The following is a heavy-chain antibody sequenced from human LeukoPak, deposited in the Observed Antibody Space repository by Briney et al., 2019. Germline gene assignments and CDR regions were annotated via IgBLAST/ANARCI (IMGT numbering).Heavy chain of an antibody. J-gene: IGHJ4*02. CDR1: GFTFSSYS. D-gene: IGHD5-12*01. V-gene: IGHV3-48*04. Sequence: PGGSLRLSCAASGFTFSSYSMNWVRQAPGKGLEWVSYISSSSSTIYYADSVKGRFTISRDNAKNSLYLQISSLKAEDTAVYYCARDEGPNSGYDLIQPEDYWGQGTLVTVSS. CDR2: ISSSSSTI. CDR3: ARDEGPNSGYDLIQPEDY.